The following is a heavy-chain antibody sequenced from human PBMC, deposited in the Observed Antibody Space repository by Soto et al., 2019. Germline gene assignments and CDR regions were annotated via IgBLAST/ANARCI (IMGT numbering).Heavy chain of an antibody. D-gene: IGHD3-10*01. V-gene: IGHV4-30-2*01. CDR2: IYHSGST. Sequence: QLQLQESGSGLVKPSQTLSLTCAVSGGSISSGGYSWSWIRQPPGKGMEWIGYIYHSGSTYYNPSLKSRVTKSVDRSKNQLSLKLRSVTAADTAVYYCALAGGYYYGSGSSPYGMDVWGQGTTVTVSS. J-gene: IGHJ6*02. CDR3: ALAGGYYYGSGSSPYGMDV. CDR1: GGSISSGGYS.